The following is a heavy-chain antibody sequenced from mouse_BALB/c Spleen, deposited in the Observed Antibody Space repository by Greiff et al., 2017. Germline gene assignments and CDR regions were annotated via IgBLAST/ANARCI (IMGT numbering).Heavy chain of an antibody. CDR2: IYPGNVNT. J-gene: IGHJ2*01. Sequence: VQLQQSGPELVKPGASVRISCKASGYTFTSYYIHWVKQRPGQGLEWIGWIYPGNVNTKYNEKFKGKATLTADKSSSTAYMQLSSLTSEDSAVYFCARSGGPYGDYFDYWGQGTTLTVSS. CDR3: ARSGGPYGDYFDY. CDR1: GYTFTSYY. V-gene: IGHV1S56*01. D-gene: IGHD1-1*01.